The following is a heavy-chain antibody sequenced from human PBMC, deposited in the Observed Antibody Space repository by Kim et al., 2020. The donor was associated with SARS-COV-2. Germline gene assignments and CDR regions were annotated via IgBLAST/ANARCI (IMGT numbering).Heavy chain of an antibody. CDR1: GFTFSSYA. CDR3: AKKLCSGGSCSFDY. Sequence: GGSLRLSCAASGFTFSSYAMSWVRQAPGKGLEWVSAISGSGGSTYYADSVKGRFTISRDNSKNTLYLQMNSLRAGDTAVYYCAKKLCSGGSCSFDYWGQGTLVTVSS. V-gene: IGHV3-23*01. J-gene: IGHJ4*02. CDR2: ISGSGGST. D-gene: IGHD2-15*01.